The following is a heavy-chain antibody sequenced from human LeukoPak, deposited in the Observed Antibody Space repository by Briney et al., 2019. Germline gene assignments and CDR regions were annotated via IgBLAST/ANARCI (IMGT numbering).Heavy chain of an antibody. V-gene: IGHV4-4*02. Sequence: SETLSLTCAVSGGSISSSNWWSWVRQPPGKGLEWIGEIYHSGSTNYNPSLKSRVTISVDKSKNQFSLKLSSVTAADTAVYYCARDRDSSGWHWSDAFDIWGQGTMATVSS. D-gene: IGHD6-19*01. J-gene: IGHJ3*02. CDR1: GGSISSSNW. CDR2: IYHSGST. CDR3: ARDRDSSGWHWSDAFDI.